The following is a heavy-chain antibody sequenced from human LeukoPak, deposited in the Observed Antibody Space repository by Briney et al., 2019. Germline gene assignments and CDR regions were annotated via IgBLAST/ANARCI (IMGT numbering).Heavy chain of an antibody. CDR2: INPNSGGT. V-gene: IGHV1-2*02. CDR3: ARDSDYGDYGDPFDI. Sequence: VASVKVSCKASGYTFTNYGFTWVRQAPGQGLEWMGWINPNSGGTNYAQKFQGRVTMTRDTSISTAYMELSRLRSDDTAVYYCARDSDYGDYGDPFDIWGQGTMVTVSS. CDR1: GYTFTNYG. J-gene: IGHJ3*02. D-gene: IGHD4-17*01.